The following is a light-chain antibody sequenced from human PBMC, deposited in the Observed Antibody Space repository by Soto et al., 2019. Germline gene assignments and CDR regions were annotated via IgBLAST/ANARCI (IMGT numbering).Light chain of an antibody. CDR1: QSVSSSY. Sequence: EIVLTQSPGTLSLSPGERATLSCRASQSVSSSYLAWYQQKPGQAPRLIIYGASSRATGIPDRFSGSGSGTDFNLTISSQEPEDFAVYYCQQYGSSPVTFGQGTKLEIK. CDR3: QQYGSSPVT. CDR2: GAS. V-gene: IGKV3-20*01. J-gene: IGKJ2*01.